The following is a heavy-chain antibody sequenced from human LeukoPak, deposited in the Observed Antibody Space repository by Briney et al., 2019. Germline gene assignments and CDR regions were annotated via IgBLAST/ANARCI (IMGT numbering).Heavy chain of an antibody. J-gene: IGHJ4*02. CDR3: ARTLIGEAPSFDC. Sequence: PSQTLSLTCTVSGGSISSGGYYWSWIRQHPGKGLEWIGYIYYSGSTYYNPSLKSRVTISVDTSKNQFSLKLSSVTAADTAVYYCARTLIGEAPSFDCWSQGTLVTVSS. CDR1: GGSISSGGYY. V-gene: IGHV4-31*03. CDR2: IYYSGST. D-gene: IGHD7-27*01.